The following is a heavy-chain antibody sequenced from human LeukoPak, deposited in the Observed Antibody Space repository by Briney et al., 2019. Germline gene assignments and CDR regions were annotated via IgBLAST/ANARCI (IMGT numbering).Heavy chain of an antibody. CDR2: ISRSSSTI. CDR3: AKGHSEYQLLYGLENY. V-gene: IGHV3-48*01. CDR1: GFTFSSYS. Sequence: PGGSLRLSCAASGFTFSSYSMNWVRQAPGKGLEWVSYISRSSSTIYYADSVKGRFTISRDNAKNSLYLQMNSLRAEDTAVYYCAKGHSEYQLLYGLENYWGQGTLVTVSS. D-gene: IGHD2-2*02. J-gene: IGHJ4*02.